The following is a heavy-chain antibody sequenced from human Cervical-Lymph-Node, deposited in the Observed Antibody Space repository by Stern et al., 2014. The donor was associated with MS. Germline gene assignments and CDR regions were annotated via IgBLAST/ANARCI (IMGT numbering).Heavy chain of an antibody. Sequence: EVQLVESGGGSVKPGGSLRLSCVVSGFTFSNAWMTWVRQVPGKGLEWVGRIKSKADGETTDYAAPVKGRFTISRDDSKNTVYLQINSPKIEDTAVYYCTGWFFYWGQGTLVTVSS. CDR3: TGWFFY. D-gene: IGHD2-15*01. V-gene: IGHV3-15*05. CDR2: IKSKADGETT. J-gene: IGHJ4*02. CDR1: GFTFSNAW.